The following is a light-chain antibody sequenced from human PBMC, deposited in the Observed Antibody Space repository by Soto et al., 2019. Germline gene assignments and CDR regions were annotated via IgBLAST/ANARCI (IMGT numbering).Light chain of an antibody. CDR1: PSVSSG. CDR3: QQRSNWPWT. J-gene: IGKJ1*01. CDR2: DAS. Sequence: EIVLTQSPATLPLSPGERATLSCRASPSVSSGLAWYQQKPGQAPRLLIYDASTRATGIPARFSGSGSGTDFTLTISSLEPEDFAVYYCQQRSNWPWTFGQGTKVEIK. V-gene: IGKV3-11*01.